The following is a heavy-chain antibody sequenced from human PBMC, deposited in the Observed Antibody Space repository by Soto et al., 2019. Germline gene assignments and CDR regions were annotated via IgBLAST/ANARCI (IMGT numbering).Heavy chain of an antibody. CDR3: ARTKPLYCSSTSCYYYYYYMDV. CDR2: INHSGST. J-gene: IGHJ6*03. Sequence: SETLSLTCAVYGGSFSGYYWSWIRQPPGKGLEWIGEINHSGSTNYNPSLKSQVTISVDTSKNQFSLKLSSVTAADTAEAYCARTKPLYCSSTSCYYYYYYMDVLGKGTTGTVSS. D-gene: IGHD2-2*01. CDR1: GGSFSGYY. V-gene: IGHV4-34*01.